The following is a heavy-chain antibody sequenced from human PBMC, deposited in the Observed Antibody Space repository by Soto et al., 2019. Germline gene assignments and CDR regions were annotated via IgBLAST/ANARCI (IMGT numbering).Heavy chain of an antibody. V-gene: IGHV4-39*01. Sequence: SETLPLTCTVSGGSISSRGSMSGRSFYWGWMRQPPGKGLEWIASISYSDGSFYNSSLKSRLTISVDTSKNQFSLSLRSVTAADTAVYYCASHRTFWPFDYWGQGTVVTVSS. CDR2: ISYSDGS. CDR1: GGSISSRGSMSGRSFY. J-gene: IGHJ4*02. D-gene: IGHD2-8*01. CDR3: ASHRTFWPFDY.